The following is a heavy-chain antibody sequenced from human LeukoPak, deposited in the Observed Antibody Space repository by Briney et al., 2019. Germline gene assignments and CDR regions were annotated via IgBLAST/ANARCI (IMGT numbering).Heavy chain of an antibody. V-gene: IGHV4-34*01. CDR2: INHSGST. CDR3: ASLRSSRYYYYMDV. J-gene: IGHJ6*03. D-gene: IGHD2-2*01. Sequence: PSETLSLTXTVSGGSISTYYWSWLRQAPGKGLEWIGEINHSGSTNYNPSLKSRVTISVDTSKNQFSLKLSSVTAADTAVYYCASLRSSRYYYYMDVWGKGTTVTVSS. CDR1: GGSISTYY.